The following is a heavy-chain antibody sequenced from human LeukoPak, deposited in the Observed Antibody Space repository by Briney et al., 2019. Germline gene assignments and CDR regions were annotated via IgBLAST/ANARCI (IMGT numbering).Heavy chain of an antibody. V-gene: IGHV3-23*01. CDR2: ISNSGGGT. CDR3: AKWRLVPRDPFDY. D-gene: IGHD6-19*01. J-gene: IGHJ4*02. Sequence: PGGSLRLSCAASGFTFSSYAMNWVRQAPGKGLEWVSGISNSGGGTYYADSVKGRFTISRDNSRYTWYLQMNSLRVEDMAVYYCAKWRLVPRDPFDYWGQGTLVTVSS. CDR1: GFTFSSYA.